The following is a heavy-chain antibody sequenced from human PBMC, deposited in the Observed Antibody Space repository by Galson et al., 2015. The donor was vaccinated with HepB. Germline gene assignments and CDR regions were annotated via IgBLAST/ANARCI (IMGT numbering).Heavy chain of an antibody. CDR3: ARGGAGVVSS. Sequence: SLRLSCAASGFTFSNYWMSWVRQAPGKGLEWVANIKQDGSEKDSVDSVKGRFTISRGNAKNSLYLQMNSLRAEDTAVYYCARGGAGVVSSWGQGTLVTVSS. J-gene: IGHJ5*02. D-gene: IGHD3-10*01. CDR2: IKQDGSEK. V-gene: IGHV3-7*01. CDR1: GFTFSNYW.